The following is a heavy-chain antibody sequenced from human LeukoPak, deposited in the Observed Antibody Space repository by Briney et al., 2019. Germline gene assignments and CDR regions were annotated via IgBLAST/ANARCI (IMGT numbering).Heavy chain of an antibody. CDR2: IIPILGIA. CDR3: ARETDITMIVVTPFDY. Sequence: GASVKVSCKASGYTFTSYGISWVRQAPGQGLEWMGRIIPILGIANYAQKFQGRVTITADKSTSTAYMELSSLRSEDTAVYYCARETDITMIVVTPFDYWGQGTLVTVSS. V-gene: IGHV1-69*04. D-gene: IGHD3-22*01. J-gene: IGHJ4*02. CDR1: GYTFTSYG.